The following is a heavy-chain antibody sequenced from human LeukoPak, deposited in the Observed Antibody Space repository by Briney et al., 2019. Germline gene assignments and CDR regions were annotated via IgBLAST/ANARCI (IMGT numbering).Heavy chain of an antibody. V-gene: IGHV1-3*03. CDR3: ARDSGPHGSGIPLG. D-gene: IGHD3-10*01. CDR2: INLVNGNT. CDR1: GYTFTNYA. J-gene: IGHJ4*02. Sequence: ASVKVSCKASGYTFTNYAMHWVRLAPGQRLQWMGWINLVNGNTKYSQYFEGRVTITRDTSASTVYMELSSLRPDDMAVYYCARDSGPHGSGIPLGWGQGTLVTVSS.